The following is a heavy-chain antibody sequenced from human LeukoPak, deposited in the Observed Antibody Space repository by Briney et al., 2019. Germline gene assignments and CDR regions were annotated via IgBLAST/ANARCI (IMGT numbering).Heavy chain of an antibody. CDR3: VRDGGVSGYDLLDY. CDR2: INQDGSEE. V-gene: IGHV3-7*01. D-gene: IGHD5-12*01. CDR1: GFTFSHYW. Sequence: PGGSLRLSCAASGFTFSHYWMTWVRQAPGKGLEWVAQINQDGSEEYYMDCVKARFTISRDNAKNSVFLQMNSLRAEDTAVYYCVRDGGVSGYDLLDYWGQGTLVTVSS. J-gene: IGHJ4*02.